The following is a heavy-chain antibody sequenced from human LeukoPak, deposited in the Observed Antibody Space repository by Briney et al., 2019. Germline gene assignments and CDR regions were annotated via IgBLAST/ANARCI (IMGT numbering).Heavy chain of an antibody. CDR3: AKPSGDGYNFYYFDY. CDR1: GFTFSSYA. Sequence: GGSLRLSCAASGFTFSSYAMSWVRQAPGKGLEWVSAISGSGGSTYYADSVKGRFTISRDNSKNTLYLQMNSLRAEDTAVYYCAKPSGDGYNFYYFDYWGQGTLVTVSS. J-gene: IGHJ4*02. D-gene: IGHD5-24*01. CDR2: ISGSGGST. V-gene: IGHV3-23*01.